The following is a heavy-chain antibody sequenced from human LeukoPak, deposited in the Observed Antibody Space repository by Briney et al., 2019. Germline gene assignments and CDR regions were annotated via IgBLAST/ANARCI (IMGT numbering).Heavy chain of an antibody. J-gene: IGHJ4*02. Sequence: GGSLRLSCAASGFIFSDYSMNWVRQAPGKGLEWVSSISSSSSFIYYADSVKGRFTISRDNAKNSLYLQMNSLRAEDTAVYYCAKLGSERVGYYYDSSDLDYWGQGTLVTVSS. D-gene: IGHD3-22*01. CDR1: GFIFSDYS. CDR2: ISSSSSFI. CDR3: AKLGSERVGYYYDSSDLDY. V-gene: IGHV3-21*01.